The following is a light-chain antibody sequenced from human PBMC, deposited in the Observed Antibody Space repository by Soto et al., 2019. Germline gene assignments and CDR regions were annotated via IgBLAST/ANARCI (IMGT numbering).Light chain of an antibody. V-gene: IGLV2-23*01. Sequence: QSVLTQPASVSGSPGQSITISCTGTSNDVGSYNLVSWYQQHPGKAPKLMIYEGSKRPSGVSNRFSDSKSGNTASLTISGLQAEDGADYYCCSYAGSSSYVFGTGTKVTVL. CDR2: EGS. CDR3: CSYAGSSSYV. J-gene: IGLJ1*01. CDR1: SNDVGSYNL.